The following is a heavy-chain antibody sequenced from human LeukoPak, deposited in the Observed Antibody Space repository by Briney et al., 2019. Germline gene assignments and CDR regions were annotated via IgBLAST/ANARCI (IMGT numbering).Heavy chain of an antibody. CDR1: GGTFSSYA. CDR2: IIPIFGTA. J-gene: IGHJ6*03. Sequence: GSSVKVSCKASGGTFSSYAISWVRQAPGQGLEWMGGIIPIFGTANYAQKFQGRVTITADESTSTAYMELSSLRSEDTAVYYCARPYSSGRAYYYMDVWGKGTTVTVSS. CDR3: ARPYSSGRAYYYMDV. D-gene: IGHD6-19*01. V-gene: IGHV1-69*01.